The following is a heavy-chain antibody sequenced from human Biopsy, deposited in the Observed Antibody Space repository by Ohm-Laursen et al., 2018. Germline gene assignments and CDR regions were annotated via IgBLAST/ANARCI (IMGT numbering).Heavy chain of an antibody. V-gene: IGHV4-61*01. D-gene: IGHD6-19*01. CDR3: ARGMRSSGWPYFAN. J-gene: IGHJ4*02. CDR2: IYDRGSTA. CDR1: GDSVSSGSFY. Sequence: SETLSLTCTVSGDSVSSGSFYWTWIRQPPGQGLEYIGYIYDRGSTANYNPSLESRVTMSVDMPKNQFSLKLSSVTAADTAIYYCARGMRSSGWPYFANWGQGTLVTVSS.